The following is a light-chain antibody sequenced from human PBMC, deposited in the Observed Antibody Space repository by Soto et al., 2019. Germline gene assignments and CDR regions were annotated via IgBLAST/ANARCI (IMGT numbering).Light chain of an antibody. CDR3: QQYTNWPPT. J-gene: IGKJ4*01. Sequence: EIVMTQSPVTLSVSPGERATLSCRASQSVSTFLAWYQQKPGQAPRLLIYGASTRATGIPARFSGSGSGTEFTLTISSLQSGDFAIYFCQQYTNWPPTFGGGTKVEI. V-gene: IGKV3-15*01. CDR1: QSVSTF. CDR2: GAS.